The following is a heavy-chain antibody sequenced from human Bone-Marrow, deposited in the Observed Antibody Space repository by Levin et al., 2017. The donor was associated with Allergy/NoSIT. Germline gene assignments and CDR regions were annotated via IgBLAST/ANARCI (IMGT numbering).Heavy chain of an antibody. CDR3: ARDPLADYDSGIHGLVDP. CDR2: LLLPSSGGTI. Sequence: SFTASGSICGEDVMRWLSKVIGKLLSFFFFLLLPSSGGTIEYAASVKGRFTISRDDSKSIAYLQMNSLKTEDTAVYYCARDPLADYDSGIHGLVDPWGQGTLVTVSS. D-gene: IGHD3-10*01. V-gene: IGHV3-49*03. CDR1: GSICGEDV. J-gene: IGHJ5*02.